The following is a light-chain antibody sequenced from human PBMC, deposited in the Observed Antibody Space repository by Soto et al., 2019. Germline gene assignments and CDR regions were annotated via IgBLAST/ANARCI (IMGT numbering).Light chain of an antibody. J-gene: IGKJ2*02. Sequence: IQMTQSPSSLSTSVGDRVTITCQASQDIKNYLIWYQQKAGRAPKLLIYDASTLETGVSSRFSGSGSGTHCTLTISSLQPEDIASYYCQQFDSVPCTFGQGTKLEMK. CDR1: QDIKNY. CDR3: QQFDSVPCT. CDR2: DAS. V-gene: IGKV1-33*01.